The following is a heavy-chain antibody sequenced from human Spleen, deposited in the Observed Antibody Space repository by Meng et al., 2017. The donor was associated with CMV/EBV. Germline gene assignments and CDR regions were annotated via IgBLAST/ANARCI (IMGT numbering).Heavy chain of an antibody. CDR3: VRGHTYGDYYFYGMDV. CDR2: INGKGRSI. D-gene: IGHD5-18*01. Sequence: LSLTCVASGFTFGDYGMGWVRQAPGKGLEWVSGINGKGRSIGYADSVKGRFSISRDNAKNSLYLQMNSLRDEDTALYFCVRGHTYGDYYFYGMDVWGQGTTVTVSS. V-gene: IGHV3-20*04. J-gene: IGHJ6*02. CDR1: GFTFGDYG.